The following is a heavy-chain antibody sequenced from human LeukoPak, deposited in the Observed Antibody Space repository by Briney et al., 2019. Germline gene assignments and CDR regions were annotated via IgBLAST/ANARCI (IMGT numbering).Heavy chain of an antibody. V-gene: IGHV3-23*01. CDR3: AKDLFGDYFDY. D-gene: IGHD2-21*01. Sequence: GGSLRLSCAASGFTFRNHGMNWVRQAPGKGLEWVSGISPSGGGTYYADSVKGRFTISRDNSKNTLYLQMNSLRAEDTAVYYCAKDLFGDYFDYWGQGTLVTVSS. J-gene: IGHJ4*02. CDR2: ISPSGGGT. CDR1: GFTFRNHG.